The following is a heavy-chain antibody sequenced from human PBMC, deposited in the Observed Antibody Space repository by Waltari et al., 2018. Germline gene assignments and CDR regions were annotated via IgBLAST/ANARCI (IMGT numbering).Heavy chain of an antibody. CDR3: ASLYYYDSSGYDRFDY. CDR2: FDAEDGET. Sequence: QVQLVQSGAEVKKPGASVKVSCKVSGYTLTELSMHWVRQAPGKGLEWMGGFDAEDGETSYAQKFQGRVTMTEDTSTDTAYMELSSLRSEDTAVYYCASLYYYDSSGYDRFDYWGQGTLVTVSS. CDR1: GYTLTELS. D-gene: IGHD3-22*01. J-gene: IGHJ4*02. V-gene: IGHV1-24*01.